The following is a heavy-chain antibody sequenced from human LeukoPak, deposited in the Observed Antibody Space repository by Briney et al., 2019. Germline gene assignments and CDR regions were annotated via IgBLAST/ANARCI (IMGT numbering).Heavy chain of an antibody. Sequence: SETLSLTCTVSGYPISSGYYWGWIRQPPGKGLEWIGGIYHRGSTYYNPSLKSRVTISVDTSKNQFSLKLNSVTAADTAVYYCARVFGIAVAADYWGQGTLVTVSS. CDR1: GYPISSGYY. D-gene: IGHD6-19*01. J-gene: IGHJ4*02. V-gene: IGHV4-38-2*02. CDR2: IYHRGST. CDR3: ARVFGIAVAADY.